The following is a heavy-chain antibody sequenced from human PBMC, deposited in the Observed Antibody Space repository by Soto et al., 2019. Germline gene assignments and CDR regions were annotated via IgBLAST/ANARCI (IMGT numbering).Heavy chain of an antibody. CDR2: ISANGGAT. J-gene: IGHJ4*02. CDR1: GFTFSTYA. D-gene: IGHD1-26*01. Sequence: EVQLLESGGGLVQPGGSLRLSCAASGFTFSTYAMSWVRQAPGKGLDWVSAISANGGATYYADSVRGRFTISRDNSKNTLYLQMNSLRGEDTAIYYCAKILPTSATGFWGQGILVTVSS. CDR3: AKILPTSATGF. V-gene: IGHV3-23*01.